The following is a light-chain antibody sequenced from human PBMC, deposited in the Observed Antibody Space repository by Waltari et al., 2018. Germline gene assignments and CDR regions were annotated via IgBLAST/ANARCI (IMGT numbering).Light chain of an antibody. J-gene: IGLJ3*02. Sequence: QTVVTQEPSFSVSPGGTVTLTCGLSSGSVSTTYYPSWYQQTPGQAPRPLIYSTNIRASGVPDRFSGSILGNKAALIITGAQAVDASDYYCLLYMPSGDWLFGGGTKLTVL. V-gene: IGLV8-61*01. CDR2: STN. CDR1: SGSVSTTYY. CDR3: LLYMPSGDWL.